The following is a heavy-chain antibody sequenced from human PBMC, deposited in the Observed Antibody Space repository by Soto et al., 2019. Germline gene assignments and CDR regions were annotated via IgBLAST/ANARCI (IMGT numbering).Heavy chain of an antibody. CDR1: GFTFSSYD. CDR3: AAYSSGPDAFDI. V-gene: IGHV3-13*01. CDR2: IGTAGDT. J-gene: IGHJ3*02. Sequence: GGSLRLSCAASGFTFSSYDMHWVRQATGKGLEWVSAIGTAGDTYYPGSVKGRFTISRENAKNSLYLQMNSLRAEDTAVYYCAAYSSGPDAFDIWGQGTMVTVSS. D-gene: IGHD6-19*01.